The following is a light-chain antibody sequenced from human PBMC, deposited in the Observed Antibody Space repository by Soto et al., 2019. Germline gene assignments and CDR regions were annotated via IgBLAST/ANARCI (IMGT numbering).Light chain of an antibody. CDR3: CSYTSSSTYV. CDR1: SSDVGGYNY. Sequence: QSALTQPASVSGSPGQSITISCTGTSSDVGGYNYVSWYQQHPGKAPKLMIFDVNNRPSGVSNRCSGSKSGNTASLTISGLQAEDEAHYYCCSYTSSSTYVFGTGTKVTVL. J-gene: IGLJ1*01. CDR2: DVN. V-gene: IGLV2-14*01.